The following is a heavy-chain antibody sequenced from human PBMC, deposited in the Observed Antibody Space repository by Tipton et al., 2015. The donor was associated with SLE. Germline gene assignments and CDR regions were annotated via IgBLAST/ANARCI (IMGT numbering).Heavy chain of an antibody. J-gene: IGHJ6*02. D-gene: IGHD3-10*01. V-gene: IGHV5-10-1*01. CDR2: IDPSDSYT. CDR3: ARLVWSSGDIPGDLDV. CDR1: GYSFTSYW. Sequence: VQLVQSGAEVKKPGESLRISCKGSGYSFTSYWINWVRQMPGKGLEWMGRIDPSDSYTNYSPSFQGHVTISADKSISTAYLQWSSLKASDTAMYYCARLVWSSGDIPGDLDVWGQGTTVTVSS.